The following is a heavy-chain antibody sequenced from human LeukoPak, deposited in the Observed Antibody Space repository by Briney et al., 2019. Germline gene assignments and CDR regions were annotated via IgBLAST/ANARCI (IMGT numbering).Heavy chain of an antibody. CDR1: VGSISNYY. Sequence: SETLSLTCTVSVGSISNYYWTWIRQPPGKGLEWIGYITYTGSTDSNPSLKSRVTISADTSKDQFSLKLIAVTAADTAMYYCARERRDGYKDSAFDIWGQGTMVTVSS. J-gene: IGHJ3*02. V-gene: IGHV4-59*01. D-gene: IGHD5-24*01. CDR3: ARERRDGYKDSAFDI. CDR2: ITYTGST.